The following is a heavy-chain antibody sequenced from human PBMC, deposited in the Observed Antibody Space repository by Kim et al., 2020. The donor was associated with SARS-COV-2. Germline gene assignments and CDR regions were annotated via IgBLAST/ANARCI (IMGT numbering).Heavy chain of an antibody. CDR3: AKDLVSSSFRAFHI. CDR1: GFTFGDFA. V-gene: IGHV3-9*01. D-gene: IGHD6-6*01. CDR2: LSLNSGVI. J-gene: IGHJ3*02. Sequence: GGSLRLSCAASGFTFGDFAMHWVRQVPGKGLEWVSGLSLNSGVIGYADSVQGRFTISIHNAENSLYLQMNSLRAEDTAFYYCAKDLVSSSFRAFHIWDQGTMVTVSS.